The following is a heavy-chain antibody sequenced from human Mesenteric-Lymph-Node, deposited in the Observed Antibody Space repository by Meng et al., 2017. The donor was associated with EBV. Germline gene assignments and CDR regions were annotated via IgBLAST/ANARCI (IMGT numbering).Heavy chain of an antibody. D-gene: IGHD3-22*01. J-gene: IGHJ4*02. CDR1: GCSVSSNNYY. CDR3: ARHSTTNYYDSSGYYDY. Sequence: QSPLPTSSPGLLKPSEPLSLTCTVPGCSVSSNNYYWGWIRPPPGKGLEWIGSTYYGGSTYYNPSLQSRVSLSIDTSKNQFSLKLSSVSAADTAVYYCARHSTTNYYDSSGYYDYWGQGTLVTVSS. CDR2: TYYGGST. V-gene: IGHV4-39*01.